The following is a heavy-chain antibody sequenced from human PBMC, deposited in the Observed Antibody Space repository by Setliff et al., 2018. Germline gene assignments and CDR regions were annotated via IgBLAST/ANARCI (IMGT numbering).Heavy chain of an antibody. CDR3: ARDRGSGSYFLRYFDY. Sequence: GESLKISCAASGFTFSSYWMSWVRQAPGKGLEWVANIKQDGSEKYYADSVKGRFTISRDNAKNSLYLQMNSLRAEDTAVYYCARDRGSGSYFLRYFDYWGQGTLVTVSS. D-gene: IGHD1-26*01. J-gene: IGHJ4*02. V-gene: IGHV3-7*01. CDR1: GFTFSSYW. CDR2: IKQDGSEK.